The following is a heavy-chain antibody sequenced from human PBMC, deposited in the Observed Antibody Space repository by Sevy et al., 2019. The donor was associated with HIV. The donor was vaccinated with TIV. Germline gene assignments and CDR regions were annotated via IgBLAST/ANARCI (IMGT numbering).Heavy chain of an antibody. CDR3: GRGDGTGRDFDY. J-gene: IGHJ4*02. CDR1: GYTFNNYY. CDR2: INPSSIST. V-gene: IGHV1-46*03. D-gene: IGHD6-13*01. Sequence: ASVKVSCKASGYTFNNYYLHWVRQAPGQGLEWMGVINPSSISTLYAQKFQGRVTMTRDTSTSPVYLELSRLRSEDTAVYYCGRGDGTGRDFDYWGQGTLVTVSS.